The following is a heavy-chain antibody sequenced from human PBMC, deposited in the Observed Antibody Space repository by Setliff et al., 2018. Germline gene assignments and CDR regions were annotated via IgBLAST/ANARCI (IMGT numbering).Heavy chain of an antibody. CDR2: ISGYNGNT. D-gene: IGHD6-25*01. CDR3: ARAAGSLTSDEYFHH. Sequence: ASVKVSCKTSGYTFISYGISWVRQAPGQGLEWMGWISGYNGNTDYAQNFQGRVTMTTDTSTSTAYMELRSLRSDDTAVYYCARAAGSLTSDEYFHHWGQGTLVTVSS. J-gene: IGHJ1*01. V-gene: IGHV1-18*01. CDR1: GYTFISYG.